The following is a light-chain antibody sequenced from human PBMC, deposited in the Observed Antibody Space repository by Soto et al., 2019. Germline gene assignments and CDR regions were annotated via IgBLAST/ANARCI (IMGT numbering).Light chain of an antibody. CDR2: GAS. Sequence: EIVLTQSPGTLSLSPGERAALSCRASQRVSNNYLAWYQQRPGQAPRLLIYGASSRATGIPDRFSGSGSGTDFTLTISSLEPEDFAVYYCQQYGSSPRTFGQGTKLEIK. J-gene: IGKJ2*01. CDR3: QQYGSSPRT. V-gene: IGKV3-20*01. CDR1: QRVSNNY.